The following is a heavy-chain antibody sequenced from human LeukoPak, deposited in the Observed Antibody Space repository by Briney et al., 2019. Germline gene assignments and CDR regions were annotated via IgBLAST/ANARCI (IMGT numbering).Heavy chain of an antibody. CDR1: GYNYREYY. D-gene: IGHD6-25*01. CDR2: IYPLSGGT. Sequence: GSVTVSCKASGYNYREYYIHSVRHAPGQGLERVGWIYPLSGGTRNAPSFQGRVTMSSDTSINTAYMALRRLTSDDTAVFYCARVYRLYERTYPAGYDIWGQGTGVTVSS. J-gene: IGHJ3*02. V-gene: IGHV1-2*02. CDR3: ARVYRLYERTYPAGYDI.